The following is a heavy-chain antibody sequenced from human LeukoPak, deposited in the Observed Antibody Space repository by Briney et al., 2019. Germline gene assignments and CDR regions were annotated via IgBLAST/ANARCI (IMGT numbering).Heavy chain of an antibody. J-gene: IGHJ4*02. CDR3: ARHDQLRIFDY. Sequence: WIRQPPGKGLEWIGSIYYSGSTYYNPSLKSRVTISVDTSKNQFSLKLSSVTAADTAVYYCARHDQLRIFDYWGQGTLVTVSS. CDR2: IYYSGST. D-gene: IGHD2-2*01. V-gene: IGHV4-39*01.